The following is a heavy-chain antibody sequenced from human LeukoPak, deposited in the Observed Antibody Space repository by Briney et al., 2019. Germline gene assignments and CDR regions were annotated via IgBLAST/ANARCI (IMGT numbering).Heavy chain of an antibody. D-gene: IGHD6-19*01. CDR3: ARERGSGQYGMDV. CDR2: ISSSSSYI. CDR1: GFTFSSYS. J-gene: IGHJ6*02. V-gene: IGHV3-21*01. Sequence: PGGSLRLSCAACGFTFSSYSMNWVRQAPGKGLEWVSSISSSSSYIYYADSVKGRFTISRDNAKNSLYLQMNSLRAEDTAVYYCARERGSGQYGMDVWGQGTTVTVSS.